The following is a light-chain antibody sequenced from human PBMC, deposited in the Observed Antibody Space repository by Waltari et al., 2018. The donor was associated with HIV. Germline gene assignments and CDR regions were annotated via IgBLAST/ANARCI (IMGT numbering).Light chain of an antibody. CDR2: EYY. CDR1: SGSIASNY. CDR3: QSFDANNHGV. V-gene: IGLV6-57*03. J-gene: IGLJ3*02. Sequence: FMLTQPHSVSESPGQTVTISCTRSSGSIASNYVQWLQQRPGHAPTTILIEYYPGPAGSPDRFSGSVVKSSNSASLTISGVKTEDEADYYCQSFDANNHGVFGGGTRLTVL.